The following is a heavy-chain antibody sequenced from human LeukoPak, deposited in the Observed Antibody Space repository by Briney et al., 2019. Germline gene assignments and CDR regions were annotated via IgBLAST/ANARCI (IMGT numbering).Heavy chain of an antibody. J-gene: IGHJ4*02. V-gene: IGHV3-33*01. CDR3: ARDTYYDGSGYHDY. CDR1: GFTFSSHG. D-gene: IGHD3-22*01. Sequence: PGGSLRLSCAASGFTFSSHGMHWVRQAPGKGLEWVVIIWYDGSNKYYADSVKGRFTISRDNSKNTLFLQMNSLRAEDTAVYYCARDTYYDGSGYHDYWGQGTLVTVSS. CDR2: IWYDGSNK.